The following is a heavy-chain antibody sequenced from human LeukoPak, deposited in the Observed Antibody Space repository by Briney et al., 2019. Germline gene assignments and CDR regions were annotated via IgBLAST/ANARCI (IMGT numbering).Heavy chain of an antibody. CDR1: GGSVSDGYCY. V-gene: IGHV4-61*01. D-gene: IGHD4-17*01. Sequence: PSETLSLTCTVSGGSVSDGYCYWNWIRQPPGKGLEWIGYIFHSGSINNNPSLKSRVTISVDTSKNQFSLKLTSVTAADTAVYYCARAPQPTSYGNYGKRYFDLWGRGTLVTVSS. CDR2: IFHSGSI. J-gene: IGHJ2*01. CDR3: ARAPQPTSYGNYGKRYFDL.